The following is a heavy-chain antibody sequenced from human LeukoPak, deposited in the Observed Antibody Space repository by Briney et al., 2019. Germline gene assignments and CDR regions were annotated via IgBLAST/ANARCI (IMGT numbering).Heavy chain of an antibody. Sequence: GASVKVSCKASGYTFTSYDINWVRQATGQGLEWMGWMNPNSANTSYAQKFQGRVTMTRNISISTAYMELTSLRSEDTAVYYCASRATKALTGYYKGMDVWGQGTTVTVSS. CDR1: GYTFTSYD. CDR2: MNPNSANT. J-gene: IGHJ6*02. CDR3: ASRATKALTGYYKGMDV. D-gene: IGHD3-9*01. V-gene: IGHV1-8*01.